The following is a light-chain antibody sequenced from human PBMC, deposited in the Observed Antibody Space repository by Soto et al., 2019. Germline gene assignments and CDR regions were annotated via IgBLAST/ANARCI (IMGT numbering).Light chain of an antibody. Sequence: DIQTPQSPSSLSACVGDRVTITCRASQSISYNLNWYQHKPGKAPKLLIYAASSLQSGVPSRFSGSGSGTDFTLTISSLQPEDFATYYCQQTYRRRTFGQGTKVDIK. CDR1: QSISYN. J-gene: IGKJ1*01. CDR3: QQTYRRRT. V-gene: IGKV1-39*01. CDR2: AAS.